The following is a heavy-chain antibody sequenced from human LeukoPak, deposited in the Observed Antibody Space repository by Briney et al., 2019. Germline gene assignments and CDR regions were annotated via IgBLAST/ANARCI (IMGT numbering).Heavy chain of an antibody. CDR2: IRGSGTSM. CDR3: ARGPDTGTPWSVDV. CDR1: GFTFSGYG. J-gene: IGHJ6*04. V-gene: IGHV3-48*04. D-gene: IGHD1-7*01. Sequence: PGGSLRLSCAASGFTFSGYGMNWVRQAPGKGLEWVSYIRGSGTSMDYADSVKGRFTVSRDNAKNSLYLQMNSLGAEDTAVYYCARGPDTGTPWSVDVWGKGTTVTVSS.